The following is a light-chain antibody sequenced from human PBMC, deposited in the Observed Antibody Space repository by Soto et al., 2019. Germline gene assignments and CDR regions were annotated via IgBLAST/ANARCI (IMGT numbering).Light chain of an antibody. CDR1: QSLAYSDGNTY. CDR3: MQGTHWPPYT. V-gene: IGKV2-30*01. J-gene: IGKJ2*01. CDR2: KVS. Sequence: EVVMTQSPLSLPVTLGQPASISCRSSQSLAYSDGNTYLNWFQQRSGQSPRRLIYKVSNRDSGVQDRFRGSGSGTDFTLKISRVEAGDVGVYYCMQGTHWPPYTFGQGTKLEI.